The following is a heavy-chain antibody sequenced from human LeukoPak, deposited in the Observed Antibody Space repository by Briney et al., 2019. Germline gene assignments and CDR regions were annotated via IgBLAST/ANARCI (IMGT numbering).Heavy chain of an antibody. Sequence: PSETLSLTCAVYGGSFSGYYWSWIRQPPGKGLEWIGEINHSGSTNYNPSLKSRVTISVDTSKNQFSLKLSSVTAADTAVYYCARSNYGSGSYYTPFDYWGQGTLVTVSS. CDR1: GGSFSGYY. CDR3: ARSNYGSGSYYTPFDY. D-gene: IGHD3-10*01. V-gene: IGHV4-34*01. CDR2: INHSGST. J-gene: IGHJ4*02.